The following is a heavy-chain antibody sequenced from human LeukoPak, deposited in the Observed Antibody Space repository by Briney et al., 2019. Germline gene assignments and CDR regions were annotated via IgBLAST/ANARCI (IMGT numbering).Heavy chain of an antibody. D-gene: IGHD6-13*01. Sequence: PSETLSLTCTVSGGSISSYYWSWIRQPAGKGLEWIGRIYTSGSTNYNPSLKSRVTMSADTSKNQFSLKLSSVTAADTAVYYCARVTLGRSSWDHNWFDPWGQGTLVTVSS. V-gene: IGHV4-4*07. CDR1: GGSISSYY. CDR2: IYTSGST. CDR3: ARVTLGRSSWDHNWFDP. J-gene: IGHJ5*02.